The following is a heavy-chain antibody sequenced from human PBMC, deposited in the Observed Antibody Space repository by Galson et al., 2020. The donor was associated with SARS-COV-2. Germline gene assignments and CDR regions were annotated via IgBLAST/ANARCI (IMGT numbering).Heavy chain of an antibody. J-gene: IGHJ1*01. Sequence: NSGGSLRLSCAASGFTFSDYFMSWVRQAPGKGLEWVAYISSSGSYINYADSVKGRFTISRDNAKNSLNLQMNSLRVEDTAVYYCARVGDCSGGICYGAEYFKHWCQGTLVTVSS. D-gene: IGHD2-15*01. CDR2: ISSSGSYI. CDR3: ARVGDCSGGICYGAEYFKH. V-gene: IGHV3-11*04. CDR1: GFTFSDYF.